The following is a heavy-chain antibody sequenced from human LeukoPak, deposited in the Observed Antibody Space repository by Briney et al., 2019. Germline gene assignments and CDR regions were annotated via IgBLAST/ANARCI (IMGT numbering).Heavy chain of an antibody. CDR3: AKVRYSGSYQYYFDY. D-gene: IGHD1-26*01. CDR2: ISGSGGST. CDR1: GFTFSSYA. Sequence: GGSLRLSCAASGFTFSSYAMSWVRQAPGKGLEWVSAISGSGGSTYYADPVKGRFTISRDNSKNTLYLQMNSLRAEDTAVYYCAKVRYSGSYQYYFDYWGQGTLVTVSS. V-gene: IGHV3-23*01. J-gene: IGHJ4*02.